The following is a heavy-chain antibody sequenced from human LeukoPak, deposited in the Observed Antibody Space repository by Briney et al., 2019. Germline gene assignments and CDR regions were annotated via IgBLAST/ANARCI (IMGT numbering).Heavy chain of an antibody. V-gene: IGHV3-30-3*01. J-gene: IGHJ5*02. CDR2: ISYDGSNK. CDR3: ARARKQYNWFDP. CDR1: GFTFSSYA. D-gene: IGHD4-4*01. Sequence: PGGSLRLSCAASGFTFSSYATHWVRQAPGKGLEWVAVISYDGSNKYYADSVKGRFTISRDNSKNTLYLQMNSLRAEDTAVYYCARARKQYNWFDPWGQGTLVTVSS.